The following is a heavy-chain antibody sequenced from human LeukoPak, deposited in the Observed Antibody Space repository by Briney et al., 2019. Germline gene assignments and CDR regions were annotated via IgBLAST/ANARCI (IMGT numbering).Heavy chain of an antibody. D-gene: IGHD6-13*01. CDR1: GFTFGGYS. J-gene: IGHJ4*02. Sequence: GGSLRLPCAASGFTFGGYSMTWVRQAPGKGLEWVANINLDGSDRFYVGFVKGRFTISRDNADNSLYLQMNSLRAEDTAVYYCGRVIAGAIDYWGQGTLVTVSS. CDR3: GRVIAGAIDY. V-gene: IGHV3-7*01. CDR2: INLDGSDR.